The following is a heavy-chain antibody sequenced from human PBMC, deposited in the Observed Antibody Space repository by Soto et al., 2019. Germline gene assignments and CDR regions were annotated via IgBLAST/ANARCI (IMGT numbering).Heavy chain of an antibody. Sequence: EASVKVSCKASGYTFTSYDINWVRQATGQGLEWMGWMNPNSGNTGYAQKFQGRVTMTRNTSISTAYMELSSLRSEDTAVYYCARAPEVRTVTKIYYFDYWGQGTLVTVSS. V-gene: IGHV1-8*01. J-gene: IGHJ4*02. D-gene: IGHD4-17*01. CDR3: ARAPEVRTVTKIYYFDY. CDR2: MNPNSGNT. CDR1: GYTFTSYD.